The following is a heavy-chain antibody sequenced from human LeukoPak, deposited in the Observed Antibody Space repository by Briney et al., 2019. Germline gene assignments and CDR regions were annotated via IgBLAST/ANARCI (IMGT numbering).Heavy chain of an antibody. CDR1: GYNFTNYW. D-gene: IGHD5-24*01. V-gene: IGHV5-51*01. CDR2: IYPGDSDT. CDR3: ARRDGYNQPFDY. Sequence: PGESLKISCKGSGYNFTNYWIGWVRQMPGKGLEWMGVIYPGDSDTRYSPSFQGQVTISADKSISTAYLQWSGLKASDTAMYYCARRDGYNQPFDYWGQGTLVTVSS. J-gene: IGHJ4*02.